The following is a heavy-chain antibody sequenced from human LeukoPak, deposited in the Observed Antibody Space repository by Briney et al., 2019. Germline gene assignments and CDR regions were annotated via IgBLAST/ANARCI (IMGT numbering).Heavy chain of an antibody. CDR3: ARDSGGGGHDAFDI. V-gene: IGHV1-3*01. CDR1: GYTFTGYY. Sequence: ASVKVSCKASGYTFTGYYIHWVRQAPGQRLEWMGWINAGNGNTKYSQKFQGRVTITRDTSASTAYMELSSLRSEDTAVYYCARDSGGGGHDAFDIWGQGTMVTVSS. J-gene: IGHJ3*02. D-gene: IGHD3-10*01. CDR2: INAGNGNT.